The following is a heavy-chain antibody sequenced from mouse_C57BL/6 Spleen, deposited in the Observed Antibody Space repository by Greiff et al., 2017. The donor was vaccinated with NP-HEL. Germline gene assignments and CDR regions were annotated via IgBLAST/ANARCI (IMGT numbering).Heavy chain of an antibody. D-gene: IGHD2-4*01. CDR1: GYAFSSSW. CDR3: AKVYYDYDEAWFAY. CDR2: IYPGDGDT. Sequence: VQLQQSGPELVKPGASVKISCKASGYAFSSSWMNWVKQRPGKGLEWIGRIYPGDGDTNYNGKFKGKATLTADKSSSTAYMQLSSLTSEDSAVYFCAKVYYDYDEAWFAYWGQGTLVTVSA. J-gene: IGHJ3*01. V-gene: IGHV1-82*01.